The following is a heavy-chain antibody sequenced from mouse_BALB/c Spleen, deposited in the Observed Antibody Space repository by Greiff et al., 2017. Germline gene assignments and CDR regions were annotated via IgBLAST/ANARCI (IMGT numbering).Heavy chain of an antibody. J-gene: IGHJ4*01. CDR1: GYSFTSYW. CDR3: ARQLGRGSMDY. Sequence: QVQLKESGPQLVRPGASVKISCKASGYSFTSYWMHWVKQRPGQGLEWIGMIDPSDSETRLNQKFKDKATLTVDKSSSTAYMQLSSPTSEDSAVYYCARQLGRGSMDYWGEGTSVTVSS. CDR2: IDPSDSET. D-gene: IGHD3-1*01. V-gene: IGHV1S126*01.